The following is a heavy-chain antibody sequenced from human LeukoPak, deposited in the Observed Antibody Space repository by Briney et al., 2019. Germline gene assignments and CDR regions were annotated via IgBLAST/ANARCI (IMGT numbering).Heavy chain of an antibody. CDR2: INSDGSST. D-gene: IGHD5-18*01. CDR3: ASGPSLAMAPWYYYGVDV. J-gene: IGHJ6*02. CDR1: GFTFSSYW. V-gene: IGHV3-74*01. Sequence: GGSLRLSCAASGFTFSSYWMHWVRQAPGKGLVWVSRINSDGSSTSYADSVKGRFTISRDNAKNTLYLQMNSLRAEDTAVYYCASGPSLAMAPWYYYGVDVWGQGTTVTVSS.